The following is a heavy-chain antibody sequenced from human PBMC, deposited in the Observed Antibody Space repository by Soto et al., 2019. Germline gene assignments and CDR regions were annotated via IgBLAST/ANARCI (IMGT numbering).Heavy chain of an antibody. V-gene: IGHV4-34*01. CDR3: ARETSSSHYFDY. CDR1: GGSFSGYY. J-gene: IGHJ4*02. D-gene: IGHD6-6*01. Sequence: SETLSLTCAVYGGSFSGYYWSWIRQPPGKGLEWIGEINHSGSTNYNPSLKSRVTISVDTSKNQFSLKLSSVTAADTAVYYCARETSSSHYFDYWGQGTLVTVSS. CDR2: INHSGST.